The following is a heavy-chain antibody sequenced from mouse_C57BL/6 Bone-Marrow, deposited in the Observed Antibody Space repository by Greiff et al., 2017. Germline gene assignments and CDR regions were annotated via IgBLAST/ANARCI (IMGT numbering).Heavy chain of an antibody. CDR2: IYPGAGDT. V-gene: IGHV1-82*01. D-gene: IGHD1-1*01. J-gene: IGHJ4*01. CDR1: GYAFSSSW. Sequence: VQLQQSGPELVKPGASVKISCKASGYAFSSSWMNWVKQRPGKGLEWIGRIYPGAGDTNSNGKFKGKATLTADKSSSTAYMQQSSLESEDSAVCFCARYTDGSSNEISYYAMDYWGQGTSVTVSS. CDR3: ARYTDGSSNEISYYAMDY.